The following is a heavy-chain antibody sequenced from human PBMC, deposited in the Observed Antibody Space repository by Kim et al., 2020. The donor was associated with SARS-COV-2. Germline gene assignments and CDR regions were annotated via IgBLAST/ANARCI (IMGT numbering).Heavy chain of an antibody. CDR3: ARSTPYYYDSSGYFSLNDY. D-gene: IGHD3-22*01. Sequence: GGSLRLSCAASGFTFSSYAMHWVRQAPGKGLEWVAVISYDGSNKYYADSVKGRFTISRDNSKNTLYLQMNSLRAEDTAVYYCARSTPYYYDSSGYFSLNDYWGQGTLVTVSS. CDR2: ISYDGSNK. CDR1: GFTFSSYA. J-gene: IGHJ4*02. V-gene: IGHV3-30-3*01.